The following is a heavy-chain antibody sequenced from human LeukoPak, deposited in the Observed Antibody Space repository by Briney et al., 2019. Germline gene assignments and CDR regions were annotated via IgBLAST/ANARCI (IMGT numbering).Heavy chain of an antibody. CDR2: IYTSGST. CDR3: ARGSGSPSGAFDI. CDR1: GGSISSGSYY. J-gene: IGHJ3*02. D-gene: IGHD1-26*01. V-gene: IGHV4-61*02. Sequence: SQTLSLTCTVSGGSISSGSYYWSWIRQPAGKGLEWIGRIYTSGSTNYNPSLKSRVTISVDTSKNQFSLKLSSVTAADTAVYYCARGSGSPSGAFDIWGQGTMVTVSS.